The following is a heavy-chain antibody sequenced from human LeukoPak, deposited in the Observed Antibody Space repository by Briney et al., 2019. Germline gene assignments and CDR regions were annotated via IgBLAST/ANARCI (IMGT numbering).Heavy chain of an antibody. V-gene: IGHV1-2*02. D-gene: IGHD6-13*01. Sequence: ASVKVSCTASGYTFTGYYMHWVRQAPGQGLEWMGWINPNSGGTNYAQKFQGRVTMTRDTSISTAYMELSRLRSDDTAVYYCARDRGIAAAGDCYFDYWGQGTLVTVSS. J-gene: IGHJ4*02. CDR1: GYTFTGYY. CDR3: ARDRGIAAAGDCYFDY. CDR2: INPNSGGT.